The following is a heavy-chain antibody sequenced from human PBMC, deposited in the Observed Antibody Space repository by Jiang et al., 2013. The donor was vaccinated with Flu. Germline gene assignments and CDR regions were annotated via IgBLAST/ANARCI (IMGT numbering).Heavy chain of an antibody. J-gene: IGHJ4*02. CDR3: ARGGNWNDVHY. V-gene: IGHV6-1*01. Sequence: ALSVKSRITINPDTSKNQFSLQLNSVTPEDTAVYYCARGGNWNDVHYWGQGTLVTASS. D-gene: IGHD1-1*01.